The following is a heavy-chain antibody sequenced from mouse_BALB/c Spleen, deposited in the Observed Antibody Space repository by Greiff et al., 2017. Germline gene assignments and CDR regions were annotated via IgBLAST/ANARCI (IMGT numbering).Heavy chain of an antibody. CDR1: GYSITSDYA. CDR3: ARGDPFDY. V-gene: IGHV3-2*02. D-gene: IGHD3-3*01. Sequence: EVQLQQSGPGLVKPSQSLSLTCTVTGYSITSDYAWNWIRQFPGNKLEWMGYISYSGSTSYNPSLKSRISITLDTSKNQFFLQLNSVTTEDTATYYCARGDPFDYWGQGTTLTVSS. J-gene: IGHJ2*01. CDR2: ISYSGST.